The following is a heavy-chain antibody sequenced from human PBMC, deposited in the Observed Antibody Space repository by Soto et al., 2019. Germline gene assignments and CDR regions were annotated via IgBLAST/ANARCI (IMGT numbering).Heavy chain of an antibody. V-gene: IGHV3-66*01. CDR3: ARDIRWHQAL. D-gene: IGHD4-17*01. CDR1: GFTVSNNC. J-gene: IGHJ4*01. CDR2: IYSAGST. Sequence: EVQLVESGGGLVQPGGSLRLSCAASGFTVSNNCMSWVRQAPGKGLEWVSVIYSAGSTYYADSVKGRLTTSRDNSKNTLYLQMNSLRAEDTAVYYCARDIRWHQALWGQGTLVTVSS.